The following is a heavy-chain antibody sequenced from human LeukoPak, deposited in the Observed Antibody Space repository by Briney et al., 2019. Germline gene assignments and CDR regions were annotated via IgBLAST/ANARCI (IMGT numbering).Heavy chain of an antibody. J-gene: IGHJ4*02. CDR3: AKSAGYCSGASCYLSGGAFYYFDY. Sequence: GGSLRLSCAASGFTFSSYAMSWVRQTPGKGLEWVSAISGSGGSTYYADSVKGRFTISRDSSKNTLFLQMNSLRAEDTAVYYCAKSAGYCSGASCYLSGGAFYYFDYWGQGTLVTVSS. D-gene: IGHD2-15*01. CDR2: ISGSGGST. V-gene: IGHV3-23*01. CDR1: GFTFSSYA.